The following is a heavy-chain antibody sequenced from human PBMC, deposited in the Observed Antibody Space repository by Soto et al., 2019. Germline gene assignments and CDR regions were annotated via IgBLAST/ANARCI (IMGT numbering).Heavy chain of an antibody. D-gene: IGHD5-12*01. V-gene: IGHV4-30-4*01. CDR3: ARWLGYGPHFDY. J-gene: IGHJ4*02. Sequence: SETLSLTCTVSGGSISSGDYYWSWIRQPPGKGLEWIGYIYYSGSTYYNPSLNSRVTISVDTSKNQFSLKLSSVTAAVTAVYYCARWLGYGPHFDYWGQGTLVTVSS. CDR1: GGSISSGDYY. CDR2: IYYSGST.